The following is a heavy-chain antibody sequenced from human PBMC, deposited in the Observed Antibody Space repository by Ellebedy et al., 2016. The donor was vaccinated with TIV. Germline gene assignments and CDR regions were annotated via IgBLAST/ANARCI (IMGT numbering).Heavy chain of an antibody. CDR1: GFTFSTYS. V-gene: IGHV3-48*02. J-gene: IGHJ4*02. CDR2: IGNGPI. D-gene: IGHD1-20*01. Sequence: GESLKISCVASGFTFSTYSRNWVRQAPGKGLEWISYIGNGPISYANSVKGRFTISSDTDKNSLYLLMNNLRDEDTAVYYCARDYNWAFDYWGQGTLVTVSS. CDR3: ARDYNWAFDY.